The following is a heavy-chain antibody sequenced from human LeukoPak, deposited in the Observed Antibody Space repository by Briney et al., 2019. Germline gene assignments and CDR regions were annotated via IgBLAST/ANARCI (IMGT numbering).Heavy chain of an antibody. CDR2: IYYSGTT. J-gene: IGHJ4*02. D-gene: IGHD6-6*01. V-gene: IGHV4-59*12. CDR1: GGSISSYY. Sequence: SETLSLTCTVSGGSISSYYWSWIRQPPGKGLEWIGYIYYSGTTNYNPSLKSRVTMSVDTSKNQFSLKLSSVTAADTAVYYCARRGSIAARPFDYWGQGTLVTVSS. CDR3: ARRGSIAARPFDY.